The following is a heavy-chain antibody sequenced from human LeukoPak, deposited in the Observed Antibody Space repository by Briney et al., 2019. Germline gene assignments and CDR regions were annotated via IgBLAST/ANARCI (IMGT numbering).Heavy chain of an antibody. CDR2: IGKAGDT. V-gene: IGHV3-13*04. CDR1: GFTFSSYD. D-gene: IGHD6-13*01. CDR3: TRGAAGFDY. Sequence: GGSLRLSCAASGFTFSSYDMHWVRQATGKGLEWVSGIGKAGDTYYSGSVKGRFTISRENDKNSLYLEMNSLRAGDTAVYYCTRGAAGFDYWGQGTLVTVS. J-gene: IGHJ4*02.